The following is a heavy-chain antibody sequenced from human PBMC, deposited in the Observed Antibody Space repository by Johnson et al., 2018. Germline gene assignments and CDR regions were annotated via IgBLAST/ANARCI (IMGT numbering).Heavy chain of an antibody. CDR2: INPGDGGT. J-gene: IGHJ4*02. Sequence: QVQLVQSGAEVKNXGASVKVXCKTSGYTFTNYYIHWVRQAPGLGLEWMGIINPGDGGTAYAQKFQARVTMTRDTSTSTVYMELSSLKSEDTALYSCARDDGRELRCDCWGQGTLVTVSS. CDR1: GYTFTNYY. D-gene: IGHD1-7*01. CDR3: ARDDGRELRCDC. V-gene: IGHV1-46*01.